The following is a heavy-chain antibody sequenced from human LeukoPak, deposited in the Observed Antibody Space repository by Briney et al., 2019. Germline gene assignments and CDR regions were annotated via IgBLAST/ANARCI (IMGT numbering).Heavy chain of an antibody. J-gene: IGHJ6*02. CDR2: INYSGTSP. V-gene: IGHV3-21*05. D-gene: IGHD2-15*01. Sequence: GGSLRLSCAASGFTFSNYAMTWVRQAPGKGLEWVAGINYSGTSPYYADSVKGRFTISRDNAKNSLYLQMNSLRAEDTAVYYCARDLGYCSGGSCYFGYYYYYGMDVWGQGTTVTVSS. CDR1: GFTFSNYA. CDR3: ARDLGYCSGGSCYFGYYYYYGMDV.